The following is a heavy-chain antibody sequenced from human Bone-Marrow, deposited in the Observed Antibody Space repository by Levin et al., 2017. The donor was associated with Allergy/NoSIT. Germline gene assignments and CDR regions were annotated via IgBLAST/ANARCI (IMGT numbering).Heavy chain of an antibody. J-gene: IGHJ6*02. D-gene: IGHD3-16*01. CDR2: IYGDDSDT. CDR3: ARRGKSSGYYYGLDV. CDR1: GYDFTTYW. V-gene: IGHV5-51*01. Sequence: GESLKISCEASGYDFTTYWIGWVRQMPGKGLEWIGIIYGDDSDTKYSPSLQGQVTISLDKSITTAYLQWSSLKASDTAIYYCARRGKSSGYYYGLDVWGQGTAVTVSS.